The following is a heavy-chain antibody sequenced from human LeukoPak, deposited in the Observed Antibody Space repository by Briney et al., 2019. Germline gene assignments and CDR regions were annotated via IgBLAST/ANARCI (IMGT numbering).Heavy chain of an antibody. D-gene: IGHD6-6*01. Sequence: GGSLRLSCAASGFTFSSYAMSWVRQVPGEGLEWVSVISGSGDNTYYADSVKGRFTISRDNSKNMLYLQMNSLRAEDTAVYYCAKWKYSNSGIDDYWGQGTLVTVSS. CDR1: GFTFSSYA. V-gene: IGHV3-23*01. CDR3: AKWKYSNSGIDDY. J-gene: IGHJ4*02. CDR2: ISGSGDNT.